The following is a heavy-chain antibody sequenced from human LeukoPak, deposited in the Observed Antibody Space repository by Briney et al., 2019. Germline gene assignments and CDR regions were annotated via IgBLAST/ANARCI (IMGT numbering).Heavy chain of an antibody. Sequence: SETLSLTCTVSGGSISSYYWSWIRQPPGKGLEWIGYIYYSGSTNYNPSLKSRVTISVDTSKNQFSLKLSSVTAADTAVYYCARRGAGSSWYGAFDIWGQGTMVTVSS. CDR3: ARRGAGSSWYGAFDI. V-gene: IGHV4-59*08. J-gene: IGHJ3*02. D-gene: IGHD6-13*01. CDR2: IYYSGST. CDR1: GGSISSYY.